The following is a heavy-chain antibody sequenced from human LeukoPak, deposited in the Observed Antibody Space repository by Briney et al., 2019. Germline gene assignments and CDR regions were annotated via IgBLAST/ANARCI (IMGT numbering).Heavy chain of an antibody. CDR1: GGSISSYY. V-gene: IGHV4-59*01. CDR2: IYYSGST. Sequence: SETLSLTCTVSGGSISSYYWRRIRERPGKGVEWRGYIYYSGSTNYNPSLKSRVTISVDTSNNQFSLKLSSVTAADTAVYYCASSGTEGRFDYWGQGTLVTVSS. J-gene: IGHJ4*02. D-gene: IGHD1-1*01. CDR3: ASSGTEGRFDY.